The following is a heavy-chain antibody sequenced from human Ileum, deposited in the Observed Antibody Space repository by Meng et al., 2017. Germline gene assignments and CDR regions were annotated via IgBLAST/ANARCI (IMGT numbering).Heavy chain of an antibody. CDR3: ARGGGPRAYYFDY. D-gene: IGHD3-10*01. V-gene: IGHV4-34*01. CDR1: GGSFSGYY. CDR2: IDHSGST. Sequence: HVPLPQWGAVLFKPSYTLSLTFAVYGGSFSGYYCGWIRQPPGKGLEWIGDIDHSGSTNYNPSLKSRVTISVDTSKNQFSLNLNSVTAADTAVYYCARGGGPRAYYFDYWGQGALVTVSS. J-gene: IGHJ4*02.